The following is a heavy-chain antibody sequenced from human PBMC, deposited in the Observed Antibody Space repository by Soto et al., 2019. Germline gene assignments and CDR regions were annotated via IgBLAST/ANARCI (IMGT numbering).Heavy chain of an antibody. Sequence: VAVISYDGSNKYYADSVKGRFTISRDNSKNTLYLQMNSLRAEDTAVYYCAKDSVLRFLEWTYFDYWGQGTLVTVSS. V-gene: IGHV3-30*18. J-gene: IGHJ4*02. D-gene: IGHD3-3*01. CDR3: AKDSVLRFLEWTYFDY. CDR2: ISYDGSNK.